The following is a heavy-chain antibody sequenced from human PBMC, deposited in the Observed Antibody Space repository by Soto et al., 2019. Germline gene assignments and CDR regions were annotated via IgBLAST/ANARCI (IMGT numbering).Heavy chain of an antibody. D-gene: IGHD3-10*01. Sequence: GGSLRLSCVASGFTFSSSAMSWVRQAPGKGLEWVSSLSGSGGSTYYADSVKGRFTISRDNSKNSVYLEMNRLRAEDTAVYYCAKVGTYRFGEFDYWGQGALVTVSS. CDR2: LSGSGGST. CDR1: GFTFSSSA. J-gene: IGHJ4*02. CDR3: AKVGTYRFGEFDY. V-gene: IGHV3-23*01.